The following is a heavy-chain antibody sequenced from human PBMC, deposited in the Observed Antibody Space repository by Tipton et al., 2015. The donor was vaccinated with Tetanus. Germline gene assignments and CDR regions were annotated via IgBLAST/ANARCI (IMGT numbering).Heavy chain of an antibody. J-gene: IGHJ5*02. Sequence: QLVQSGAEVKKPGQSLKISCKVSGHNSRSYWISWVRQMPGKGPEWMGIIYPGDSDTRYSPSFQGQVTMSVDRSTATAYLQWGSLKASDTAIYYCARHFGEMLYAPFRFDPWGQGTLVTVSS. D-gene: IGHD3-3*01. CDR2: IYPGDSDT. V-gene: IGHV5-51*01. CDR3: ARHFGEMLYAPFRFDP. CDR1: GHNSRSYW.